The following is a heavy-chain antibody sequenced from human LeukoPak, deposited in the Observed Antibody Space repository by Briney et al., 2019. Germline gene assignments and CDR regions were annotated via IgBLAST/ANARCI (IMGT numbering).Heavy chain of an antibody. V-gene: IGHV1-18*01. CDR1: GYTFTSYG. D-gene: IGHD3-10*01. CDR3: GGVGGTLGYYGMDV. J-gene: IGHJ6*02. Sequence: ASVKVSCKASGYTFTSYGISWVRQAPGQGLEWMGWISAYNGNTNYAQKLQGRVTMTTDTSTSTAYMELSSLRSEDTAVYYCGGVGGTLGYYGMDVWGQGTTVTVSS. CDR2: ISAYNGNT.